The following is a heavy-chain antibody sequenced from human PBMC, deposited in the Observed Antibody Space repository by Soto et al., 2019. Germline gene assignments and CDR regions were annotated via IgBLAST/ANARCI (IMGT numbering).Heavy chain of an antibody. D-gene: IGHD6-19*01. CDR1: GFTFSSYE. Sequence: EVQLVESGGGLVQPGGSLRLSCAASGFTFSSYEMNWVRQAPGKGLEWVSYISSSGSSIFYADSVKGRFTISRDNAKNSLYLQMNSLRGEDTAVYYCARPGIAVAEWFDPWGQGTLVTVSS. J-gene: IGHJ5*02. CDR2: ISSSGSSI. CDR3: ARPGIAVAEWFDP. V-gene: IGHV3-48*03.